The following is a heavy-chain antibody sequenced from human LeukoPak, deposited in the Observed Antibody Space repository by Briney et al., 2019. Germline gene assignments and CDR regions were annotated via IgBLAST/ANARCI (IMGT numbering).Heavy chain of an antibody. Sequence: GGSLRLSCAASGFTFSSYAMSWVRQAPGKGLEWVSAISGSGGSTYYADSVKGRFTISRDNSMNTLYLQMNSLRAEDTAVYYCAKDDRYSSSSDYWGQGTLVTVSS. CDR1: GFTFSSYA. CDR2: ISGSGGST. V-gene: IGHV3-23*01. J-gene: IGHJ4*02. CDR3: AKDDRYSSSSDY. D-gene: IGHD6-6*01.